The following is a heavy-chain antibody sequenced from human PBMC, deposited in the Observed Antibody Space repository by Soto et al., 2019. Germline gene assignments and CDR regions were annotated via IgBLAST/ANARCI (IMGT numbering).Heavy chain of an antibody. CDR1: GYSIRSGYF. J-gene: IGHJ6*02. Sequence: SETLSLTCAVSGYSIRSGYFWGWIRQPPGKGLEWIGSMYHSGITYYNLSLKSRVTISVDTSKNQLSLKLSSATAADTAVYYCSRSMYSTSAQLYYGMDVWGQGTTVTVSS. CDR2: MYHSGIT. CDR3: SRSMYSTSAQLYYGMDV. V-gene: IGHV4-38-2*01. D-gene: IGHD6-6*01.